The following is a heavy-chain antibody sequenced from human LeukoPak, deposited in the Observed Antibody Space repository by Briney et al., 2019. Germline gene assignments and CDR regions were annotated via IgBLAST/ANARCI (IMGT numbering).Heavy chain of an antibody. CDR1: GGSISSYY. J-gene: IGHJ3*02. Sequence: SETLSLTCSVSGGSISSYYWSWIRQPPGKGLEWIGEINHSGSTKYNPSLKSRVTISVDTSKNQFSLNLSSATAADTAVYYCARVDDIWGQGTMVTVSS. V-gene: IGHV4-34*01. CDR2: INHSGST. CDR3: ARVDDI.